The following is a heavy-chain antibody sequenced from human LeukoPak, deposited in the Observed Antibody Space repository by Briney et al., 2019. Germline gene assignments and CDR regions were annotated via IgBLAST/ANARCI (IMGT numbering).Heavy chain of an antibody. Sequence: SSETLSLTCTVSGGSISSYYWSWIRQPAGKGLEWIGRIYTSGSTNYNPSLKSRVTMSVDTSKNQFSLKLSSVTAADTAMYYCTRDLDTSGWCNFDYWGKGTLVTVSS. D-gene: IGHD6-19*01. V-gene: IGHV4-4*07. J-gene: IGHJ4*02. CDR3: TRDLDTSGWCNFDY. CDR1: GGSISSYY. CDR2: IYTSGST.